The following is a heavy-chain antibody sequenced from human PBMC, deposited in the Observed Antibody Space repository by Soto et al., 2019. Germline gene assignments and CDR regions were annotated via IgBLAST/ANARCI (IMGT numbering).Heavy chain of an antibody. CDR2: IRSKAYGGTT. Sequence: GGSLRLSCTASGFTFGDYAMSWFRQAPGKGLEWVGFIRSKAYGGTTEYAASVKGRFTISRDDSKSIAYLQMNSLKTEDTAVYYCTRARYCSSTSCYQPEFFADYWGQGTLVTVSS. J-gene: IGHJ4*02. V-gene: IGHV3-49*03. D-gene: IGHD2-2*01. CDR3: TRARYCSSTSCYQPEFFADY. CDR1: GFTFGDYA.